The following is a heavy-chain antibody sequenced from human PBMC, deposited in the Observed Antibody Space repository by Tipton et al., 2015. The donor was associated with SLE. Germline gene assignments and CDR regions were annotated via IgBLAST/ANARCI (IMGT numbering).Heavy chain of an antibody. CDR3: ARGDDSSGYYIDY. D-gene: IGHD3-22*01. Sequence: TLSLTCNVSSGSLRSSFYYWGWVRQPPGKGLEWIGSVHYSGNTYYNPSLKSRVTISVDTSKNQFSLKLNSVAAADTAVYYCARGDDSSGYYIDYWGQGTLVTVSS. CDR2: VHYSGNT. J-gene: IGHJ4*02. CDR1: SGSLRSSFYY. V-gene: IGHV4-39*07.